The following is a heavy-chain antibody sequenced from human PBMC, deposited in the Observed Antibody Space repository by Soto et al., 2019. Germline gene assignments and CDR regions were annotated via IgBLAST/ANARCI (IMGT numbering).Heavy chain of an antibody. J-gene: IGHJ4*02. CDR1: GYTFTSYG. CDR2: ISAYNGNT. CDR3: ARERRYFDWFVYFDS. V-gene: IGHV1-18*01. D-gene: IGHD3-9*01. Sequence: ASVKVSCKASGYTFTSYGISWVRQAPGQGLEWMGWISAYNGNTNYAQKLQGRVTMTTDTSTSTAYMELRSLRSDDTAVYYCARERRYFDWFVYFDSWGQGTLVTVSS.